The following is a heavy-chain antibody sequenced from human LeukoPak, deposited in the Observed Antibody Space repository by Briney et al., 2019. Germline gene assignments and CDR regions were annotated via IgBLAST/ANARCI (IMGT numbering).Heavy chain of an antibody. CDR2: IYYSGST. V-gene: IGHV4-59*01. D-gene: IGHD4/OR15-4a*01. J-gene: IGHJ4*02. CDR3: ARDRGQLTDY. CDR1: GGSISSYY. Sequence: SETLSLTCTVSGGSISSYYWSWIRQPPGKGLEWIGYIYYSGSTNYNPSLKSRVTISVDTSKNQFSLKLNSVTAAGTAVYYCARDRGQLTDYWGQGTLVTVSS.